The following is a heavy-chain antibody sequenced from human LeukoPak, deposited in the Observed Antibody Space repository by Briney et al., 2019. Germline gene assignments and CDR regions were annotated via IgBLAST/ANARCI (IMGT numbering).Heavy chain of an antibody. D-gene: IGHD3-9*01. CDR1: GGSISSSNYY. CDR3: ALRYFDRDY. CDR2: IYYSGST. J-gene: IGHJ4*02. Sequence: SETLSLACTVSGGSISSSNYYWVWIRQPPGKGLEWVGSIYYSGSTYYNPSLKSRVTISVDTSKNQFSLKLSSVTAADTAVYYCALRYFDRDYWGQGTLVTVSS. V-gene: IGHV4-39*01.